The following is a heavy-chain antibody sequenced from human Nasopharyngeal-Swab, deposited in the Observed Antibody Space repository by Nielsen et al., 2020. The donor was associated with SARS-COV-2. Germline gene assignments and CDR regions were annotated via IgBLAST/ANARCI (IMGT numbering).Heavy chain of an antibody. J-gene: IGHJ4*02. V-gene: IGHV3-23*01. CDR1: GFTFSSYA. D-gene: IGHD2-2*01. Sequence: GESLKISCAASGFTFSSYAMSWVRQAPGKGLGWVSAISGSGGSTYYADPVKGRFTISRDNSKNTLYLQMNSLRAEDTAVYYCAKRPTGSTFWDWGQGTLVTVSS. CDR2: ISGSGGST. CDR3: AKRPTGSTFWD.